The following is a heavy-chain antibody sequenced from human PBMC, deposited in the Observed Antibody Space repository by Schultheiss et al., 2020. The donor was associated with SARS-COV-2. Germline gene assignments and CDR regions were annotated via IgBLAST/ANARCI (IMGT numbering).Heavy chain of an antibody. CDR2: IYYSGST. V-gene: IGHV4-61*08. CDR1: GGSISSGDYY. Sequence: SETLSLTCTVSGGSISSGDYYWSWIRQHPGKGLGWIGDIYYSGSTNYNPSLKSRVTISVDTSKNQFSLKLSSVTAADTAVYYCASPSLEKEVVAATRRASDYWGQGTLVTVSS. D-gene: IGHD2-15*01. CDR3: ASPSLEKEVVAATRRASDY. J-gene: IGHJ4*02.